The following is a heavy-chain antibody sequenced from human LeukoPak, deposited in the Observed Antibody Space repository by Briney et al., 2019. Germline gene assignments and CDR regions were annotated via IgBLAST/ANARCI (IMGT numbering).Heavy chain of an antibody. Sequence: ASLKVSCKASGDTFTGYHMYCGRHTPGQRLERMWWINPSSGGTNYAQKFQGRVTMTRDTSISTAYMELSRLRSDDTAVYYCARTPVGTMVRGGLYYYGMDVWGQGTTVTVSS. CDR3: ARTPVGTMVRGGLYYYGMDV. CDR1: GDTFTGYH. V-gene: IGHV1-2*02. J-gene: IGHJ6*02. D-gene: IGHD3-10*01. CDR2: INPSSGGT.